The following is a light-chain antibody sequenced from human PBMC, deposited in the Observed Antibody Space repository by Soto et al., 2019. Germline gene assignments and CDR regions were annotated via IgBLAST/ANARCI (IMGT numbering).Light chain of an antibody. CDR2: GAS. CDR3: QQYGSSHYT. Sequence: EIVLTQSPCTLSLSLGERATLSCRASQSVNNNYLAWYQQKPGQAPRLLIYGASSRATGIPDRFSGSASGTDFTLLISRLEPEDFAVYYCQQYGSSHYTFGQGTKLEIK. CDR1: QSVNNNY. V-gene: IGKV3-20*01. J-gene: IGKJ2*01.